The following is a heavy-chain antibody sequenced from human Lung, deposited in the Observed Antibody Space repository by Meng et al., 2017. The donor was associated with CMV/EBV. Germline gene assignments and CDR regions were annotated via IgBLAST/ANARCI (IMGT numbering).Heavy chain of an antibody. CDR2: INSDGSST. CDR3: ARVPSYCGGDCYDAGKQPLDY. V-gene: IGHV3-74*01. D-gene: IGHD2-21*01. CDR1: GFTFSSYW. J-gene: IGHJ4*02. Sequence: GEXXKISCAASGFTFSSYWMHWVRQAPGKGLVWVSRINSDGSSTSYADSVKGRFTISRDNAKNTLYLQMSSLRAEDTAVYYCARVPSYCGGDCYDAGKQPLDYXGQGXLVTVSS.